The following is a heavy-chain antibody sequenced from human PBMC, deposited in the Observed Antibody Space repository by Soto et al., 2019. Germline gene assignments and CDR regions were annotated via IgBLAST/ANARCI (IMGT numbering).Heavy chain of an antibody. CDR2: ISAYNGNT. D-gene: IGHD3-3*01. J-gene: IGHJ4*02. Sequence: ASVKVSCKASGYTFTSYGISWVRQAPGQGLEWMGWISAYNGNTNYAQKLQGRVTMTTDTSTSTAYMELRSLRSDDTAVYYCARGCIITISSTGEFGVVTDPRCYWGQGTLVTVSS. CDR1: GYTFTSYG. CDR3: ARGCIITISSTGEFGVVTDPRCY. V-gene: IGHV1-18*01.